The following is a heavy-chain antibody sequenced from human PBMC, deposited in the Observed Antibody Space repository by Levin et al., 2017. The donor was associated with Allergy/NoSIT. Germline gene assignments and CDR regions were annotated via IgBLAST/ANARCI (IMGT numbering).Heavy chain of an antibody. CDR3: ARDRIAFWTPLRYYYMDV. CDR1: GYIFNEYW. CDR2: INPNNGAT. J-gene: IGHJ6*03. Sequence: VASVKVSCKASGYIFNEYWMHWVRQVPGQGLEWMGRINPNNGATNYAQKFQGRVTMTTDKSISTVYMELSRLRSDDTAVYYCARDRIAFWTPLRYYYMDVWGKGTTVTVS. V-gene: IGHV1-2*06. D-gene: IGHD3/OR15-3a*01.